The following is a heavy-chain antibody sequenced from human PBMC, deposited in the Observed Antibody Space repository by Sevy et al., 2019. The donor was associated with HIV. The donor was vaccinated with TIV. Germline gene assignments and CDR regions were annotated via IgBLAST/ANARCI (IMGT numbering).Heavy chain of an antibody. CDR3: ARGLAALPGYYYGLDV. J-gene: IGHJ6*02. CDR1: GFTFSSCA. D-gene: IGHD6-6*01. Sequence: GGSLRLSCAASGFTFSSCAMNWVRQAPGKGLEWVALISYDGNNKYYADSVKGRFTISRDNSKNTLYLQMNSLRGEDTAFYYCARGLAALPGYYYGLDVWGQGTTVTVSS. CDR2: ISYDGNNK. V-gene: IGHV3-30*04.